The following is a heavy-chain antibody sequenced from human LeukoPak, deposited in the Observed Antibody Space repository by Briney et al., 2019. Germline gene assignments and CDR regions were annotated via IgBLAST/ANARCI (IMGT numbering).Heavy chain of an antibody. CDR3: ARICSSTDCLIPD. CDR1: GFTFSRHW. D-gene: IGHD2-2*01. Sequence: GGSLRLSWAASGFTFSRHWMHWVRQAPGKGLGWISRINSDVSDTNYADFVKGRFTISRDNAKNTVYLQINSLRDEDTAVYYCARICSSTDCLIPDWGQGTLVTVSS. V-gene: IGHV3-74*01. CDR2: INSDVSDT. J-gene: IGHJ4*02.